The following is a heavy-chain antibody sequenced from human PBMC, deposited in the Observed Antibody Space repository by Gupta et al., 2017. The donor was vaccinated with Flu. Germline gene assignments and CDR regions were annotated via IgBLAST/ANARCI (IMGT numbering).Heavy chain of an antibody. Sequence: QLQLQESGPGLVKPSETLSLTCTVSGGSISSSSYYWGWIRQPPGKGLEWIGSIYYSGSTYYNPSLKSRVTISVDTSKNQFSLKLSSVTAADTAVYYCARGSPHIVVVTANYYYGMDVWGQGTTVTVSS. D-gene: IGHD2-21*02. V-gene: IGHV4-39*01. J-gene: IGHJ6*02. CDR3: ARGSPHIVVVTANYYYGMDV. CDR2: IYYSGST. CDR1: GGSISSSSYY.